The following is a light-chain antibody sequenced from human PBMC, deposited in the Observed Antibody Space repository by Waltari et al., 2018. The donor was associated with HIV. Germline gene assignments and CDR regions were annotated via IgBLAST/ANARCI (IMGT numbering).Light chain of an antibody. CDR3: QQHYTTPYT. CDR2: WAS. CDR1: QSVLYSSNNKNF. Sequence: DIVMTQSPDSLALSLGERATINCKSNQSVLYSSNNKNFLAWYQQKSGQRPKLLVYWASTRESGVPDRFSGSGSGTDFTLTISRLQAEDVAVYFCQQHYTTPYTFGQGTKLEIK. V-gene: IGKV4-1*01. J-gene: IGKJ2*01.